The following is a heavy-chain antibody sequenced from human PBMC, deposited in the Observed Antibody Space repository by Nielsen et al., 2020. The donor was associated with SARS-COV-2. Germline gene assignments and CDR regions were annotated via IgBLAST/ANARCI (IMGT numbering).Heavy chain of an antibody. V-gene: IGHV5-10-1*01. D-gene: IGHD1-26*01. J-gene: IGHJ4*02. CDR1: GYSLTSYR. CDR3: ARHGQWELLCAFDW. Sequence: GESPKTPRKGPGYSLTSYRISRGRQMPGKGPEWMGRIEHSDAQTNYSPSFQGHVTLSADKSITTAYLQWSSLKASDTAMYYCARHGQWELLCAFDWWGQGTLVTVSS. CDR2: IEHSDAQT.